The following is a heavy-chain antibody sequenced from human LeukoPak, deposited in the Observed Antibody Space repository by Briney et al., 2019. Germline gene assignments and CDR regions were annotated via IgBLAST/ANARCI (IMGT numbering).Heavy chain of an antibody. D-gene: IGHD5-12*01. CDR2: INPDGTIT. J-gene: IGHJ4*02. CDR3: AREVAATGRYYEY. CDR1: GFSLSNHW. V-gene: IGHV3-74*01. Sequence: GGSLRLSCVASGFSLSNHWMHWVRHAPGKGLIWVSRINPDGTITDYADSVKGRFTISRDNAKNTLFLHMSSLRAADTALYYCAREVAATGRYYEYWGQGTLVTVSS.